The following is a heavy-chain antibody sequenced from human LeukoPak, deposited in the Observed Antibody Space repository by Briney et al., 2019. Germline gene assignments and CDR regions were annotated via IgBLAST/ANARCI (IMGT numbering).Heavy chain of an antibody. D-gene: IGHD3-22*01. Sequence: GASVKVSCKASGYTFTGYYMHWVRQAPEQGLEWMGWINPNSGGTNYAQKFQGRVTMTRDTSISTAYMELSRLRSDDTAVYYCARGRMIVVVQDAFDIWGQGTMVTVSS. V-gene: IGHV1-2*02. CDR3: ARGRMIVVVQDAFDI. CDR2: INPNSGGT. J-gene: IGHJ3*02. CDR1: GYTFTGYY.